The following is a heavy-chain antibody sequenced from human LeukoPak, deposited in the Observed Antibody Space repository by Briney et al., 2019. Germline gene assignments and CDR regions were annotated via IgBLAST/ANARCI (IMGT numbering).Heavy chain of an antibody. CDR2: IYYSGST. CDR1: GGSISSSSYY. D-gene: IGHD5-12*01. V-gene: IGHV4-39*07. J-gene: IGHJ4*02. Sequence: PSETLSLTCAVYGGSISSSSYYWGWIRQPPGKGLEWIGSIYYSGSTYYNPSLKSRVTISVDTTKNQFSLKLSSVTAADTAVYYCARESATEGFDYWGQGTLVTVSS. CDR3: ARESATEGFDY.